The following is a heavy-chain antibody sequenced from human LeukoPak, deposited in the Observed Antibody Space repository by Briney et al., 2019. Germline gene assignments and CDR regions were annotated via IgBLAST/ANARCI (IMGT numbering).Heavy chain of an antibody. CDR2: ISAYNGNT. V-gene: IGHV1-18*01. J-gene: IGHJ5*02. CDR1: GYTFTSYG. CDR3: ARVVGHTLENWFDP. D-gene: IGHD1-1*01. Sequence: ASVKVSCKASGYTFTSYGISWVRQAPGQGLEWMGWISAYNGNTNYAQKLQGRVTMTTDTSTSTAYMELRSLISDDAAVYYCARVVGHTLENWFDPWDQGTLVTVSS.